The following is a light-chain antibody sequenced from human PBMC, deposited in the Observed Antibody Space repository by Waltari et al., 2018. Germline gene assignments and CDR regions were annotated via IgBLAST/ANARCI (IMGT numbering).Light chain of an antibody. V-gene: IGLV3-21*04. J-gene: IGLJ3*02. Sequence: YVLTQPPSVSVDPGKTARLTCGGDNIGSKSVNWYQQKPGQAPVLVMFYDSDRPSEIPEGFSGSNAGKTATLTISWVEAGDEADYHCQVWDDVTDSGVFGGGTKLTVL. CDR1: NIGSKS. CDR2: YDS. CDR3: QVWDDVTDSGV.